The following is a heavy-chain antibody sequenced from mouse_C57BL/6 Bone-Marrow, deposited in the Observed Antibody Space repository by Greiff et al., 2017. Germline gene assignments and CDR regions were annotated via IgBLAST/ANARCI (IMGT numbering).Heavy chain of an antibody. J-gene: IGHJ4*01. Sequence: QVQLQQSGPGLVQPSQSLSITCTVSGFSLTSYGVHWVRQSPGKGLEWLGVIWSGGSTDYNAAFISRLSISKDNSKSQVFFKMNSLQADDTAIYYCARSYSNYRGDYWGQGTSVTVSS. D-gene: IGHD2-5*01. CDR3: ARSYSNYRGDY. CDR2: IWSGGST. V-gene: IGHV2-2*01. CDR1: GFSLTSYG.